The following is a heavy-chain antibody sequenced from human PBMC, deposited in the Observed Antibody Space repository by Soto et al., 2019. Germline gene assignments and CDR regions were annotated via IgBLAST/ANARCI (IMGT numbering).Heavy chain of an antibody. D-gene: IGHD3-16*02. CDR1: GYTFTSYG. Sequence: GASVTVSCKASGYTFTSYGSSWVRQAPGQGLEWMGRIIPNIGIANYAQKFQGRVTITADKSTSTAYMELSSLRSEDTAVYYCASSAMITFGGVLANFDYWGQGTLVTVSS. CDR3: ASSAMITFGGVLANFDY. J-gene: IGHJ4*02. CDR2: IIPNIGIA. V-gene: IGHV1-69*04.